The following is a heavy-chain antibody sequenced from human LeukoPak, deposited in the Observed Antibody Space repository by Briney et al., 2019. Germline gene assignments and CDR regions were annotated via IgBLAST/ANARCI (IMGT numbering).Heavy chain of an antibody. Sequence: GGSLRLSCAASGFTFSSHGIHWVRQAPGKGLEWVAIIWYDGSKKYYADSVKGRFTISRDNSKNTLYLQMNSLRAEDTAVYYCAKDRFHSSSWTFDYWGQGTLVTVSS. V-gene: IGHV3-30*02. CDR1: GFTFSSHG. CDR2: IWYDGSKK. D-gene: IGHD6-13*01. CDR3: AKDRFHSSSWTFDY. J-gene: IGHJ4*02.